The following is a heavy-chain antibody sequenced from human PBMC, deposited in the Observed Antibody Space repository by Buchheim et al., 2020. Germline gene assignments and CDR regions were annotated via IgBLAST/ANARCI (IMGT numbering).Heavy chain of an antibody. CDR2: ISTGSSTI. CDR3: ARRHGNYYGSFEY. V-gene: IGHV3-48*02. Sequence: EVQLVASGGGLVQPGGSLRLSCTASGFILSDYSMSWVRQAPGKGLEWVSYISTGSSTIYYADSVRGRFTISRDNAKNSLYFQMNSLRDEDTAVYYCARRHGNYYGSFEYWGQGTL. J-gene: IGHJ4*02. D-gene: IGHD4-17*01. CDR1: GFILSDYS.